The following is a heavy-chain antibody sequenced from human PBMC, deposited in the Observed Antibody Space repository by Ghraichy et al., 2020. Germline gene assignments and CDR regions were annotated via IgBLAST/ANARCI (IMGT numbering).Heavy chain of an antibody. Sequence: SVKVSCKASGGTFSSYAISWVRQAPGQGLEWMGGIIPIFGTANYAQKFQGRVTITADESTSTAYMELSSLRSEDTAVYYCAREAASGYDMADYYGMDVWGQETTVTVSS. J-gene: IGHJ6*02. CDR3: AREAASGYDMADYYGMDV. CDR1: GGTFSSYA. CDR2: IIPIFGTA. V-gene: IGHV1-69*13. D-gene: IGHD5-12*01.